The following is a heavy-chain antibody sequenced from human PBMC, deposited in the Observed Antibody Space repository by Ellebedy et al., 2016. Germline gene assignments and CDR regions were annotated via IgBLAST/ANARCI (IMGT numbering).Heavy chain of an antibody. D-gene: IGHD3-9*01. V-gene: IGHV4-39*01. CDR2: IYYSGST. CDR1: GGSISSSSYY. J-gene: IGHJ4*02. Sequence: SETLSLTXTVSGGSISSSSYYWGWIRQPPGKGLEWIGSIYYSGSTYYNPSLKSRVTISVDTSKNQFSLKLSSVTAADTAVYYCARYYDILTGCDYWGQGTLVTVSS. CDR3: ARYYDILTGCDY.